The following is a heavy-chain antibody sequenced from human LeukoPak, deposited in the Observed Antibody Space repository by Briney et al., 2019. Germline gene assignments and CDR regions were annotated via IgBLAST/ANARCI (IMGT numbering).Heavy chain of an antibody. D-gene: IGHD2-2*01. Sequence: GGSLRLSCAASGSTFSSYSMNWVRQAPGKGLEWVSSISSSSSCIYYADSVKGRFTISRDNAKNSLYLQTNSLRAEDTAVYYCARGPYQLLPFDYWGQGTLVTVSS. CDR3: ARGPYQLLPFDY. J-gene: IGHJ4*02. V-gene: IGHV3-21*01. CDR1: GSTFSSYS. CDR2: ISSSSSCI.